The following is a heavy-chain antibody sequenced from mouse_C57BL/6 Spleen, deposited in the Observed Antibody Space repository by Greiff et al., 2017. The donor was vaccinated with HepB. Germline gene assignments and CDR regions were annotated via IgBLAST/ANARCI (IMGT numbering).Heavy chain of an antibody. Sequence: QVQLQQPGAELVKPGASVKLSCKASGYTFTSYWMQWVKQRPGQGLEWIGEIDPSDSYTNYNQKFKGKATLTVDTSSSTAYMQLSSLTSEDSAVYYCARRRNWDVFDYWGQGTTLTVSS. CDR1: GYTFTSYW. CDR3: ARRRNWDVFDY. J-gene: IGHJ2*01. V-gene: IGHV1-50*01. D-gene: IGHD4-1*01. CDR2: IDPSDSYT.